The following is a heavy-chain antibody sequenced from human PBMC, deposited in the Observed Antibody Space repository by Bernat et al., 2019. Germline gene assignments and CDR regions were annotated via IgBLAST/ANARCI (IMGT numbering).Heavy chain of an antibody. CDR2: IYSVVST. CDR1: GFTVSSNY. CDR3: ARESSLEWLFYLDY. D-gene: IGHD3-3*01. J-gene: IGHJ4*02. V-gene: IGHV3-53*02. Sequence: EVQLVETGGGLIQPGGSLRLSCAASGFTVSSNYMTWFRQAPGKGLEWVSVIYSVVSTYYADSVKGRFTISRDNSKNTLYLQMNSLRAEDTAVYYCARESSLEWLFYLDYWGQGTLVTVSS.